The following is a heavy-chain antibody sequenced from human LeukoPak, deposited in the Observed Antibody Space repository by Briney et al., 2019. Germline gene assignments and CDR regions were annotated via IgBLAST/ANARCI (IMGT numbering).Heavy chain of an antibody. J-gene: IGHJ6*03. D-gene: IGHD3-22*01. CDR3: ARGFYYDNYMDV. V-gene: IGHV4-31*03. Sequence: SETLSLTCTVSGASITSGNYCWSWIRHHPGKGLEWITYIRYSGSTYHNPSLKSRLAILVDTSRNQFSLDLSSVTAADTAVYHCARGFYYDNYMDVWGNGTTVTVSS. CDR1: GASITSGNYC. CDR2: IRYSGST.